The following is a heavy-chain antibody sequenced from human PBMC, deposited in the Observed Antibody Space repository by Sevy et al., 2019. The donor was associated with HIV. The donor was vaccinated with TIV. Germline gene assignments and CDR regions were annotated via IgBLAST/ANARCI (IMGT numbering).Heavy chain of an antibody. CDR2: ISSTSSYI. V-gene: IGHV3-21*01. J-gene: IGHJ4*02. Sequence: GGSLRLSCAASGFTFSSHSMNWVRQAPGKGLEWVASISSTSSYIYHAASVKGRFTVSRDNAKNSLFLQMNNLRVDDTAVYYCAREAQVVGVDLDFWGQGTLVTVSS. D-gene: IGHD1-26*01. CDR3: AREAQVVGVDLDF. CDR1: GFTFSSHS.